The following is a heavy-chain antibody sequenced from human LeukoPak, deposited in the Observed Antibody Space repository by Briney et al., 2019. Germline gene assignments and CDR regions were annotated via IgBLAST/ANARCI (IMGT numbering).Heavy chain of an antibody. D-gene: IGHD6-19*01. J-gene: IGHJ4*02. CDR2: KNDIGRT. CDR1: GDSISGDH. V-gene: IGHV4-59*08. CDR3: ARAVTGTSMVDY. Sequence: SETLSLTCTVSGDSISGDHWSWIRQPPGKGLEWIGYKNDIGRTSYSPSLKSRVTISLDMSKNQFSLRLISVTAADTAVYYCARAVTGTSMVDYWGQGTLVTVSS.